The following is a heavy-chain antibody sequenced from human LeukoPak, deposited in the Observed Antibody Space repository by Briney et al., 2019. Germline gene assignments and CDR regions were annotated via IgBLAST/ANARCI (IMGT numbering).Heavy chain of an antibody. V-gene: IGHV3-30*04. Sequence: GGSLRLSCAASGFAFADYSPHWARQAPGKGLEWVALMSFDGNFENFADSVKGRFTISRDTARNTLYLHMGSLGVEDSAVYYCARVGETGTVTMELDLWGQGALVTVSS. CDR2: MSFDGNFE. D-gene: IGHD1-7*01. CDR1: GFAFADYS. CDR3: ARVGETGTVTMELDL. J-gene: IGHJ1*01.